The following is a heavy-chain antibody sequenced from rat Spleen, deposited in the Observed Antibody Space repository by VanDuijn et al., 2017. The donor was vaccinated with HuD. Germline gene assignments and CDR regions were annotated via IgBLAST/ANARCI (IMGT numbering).Heavy chain of an antibody. CDR1: GFTFNNYW. V-gene: IGHV5-31*01. Sequence: EVQLVESGGGLVQPGRSLKLSCVASGFTFNNYWMTWIRQAPGKGLEWVASISPSGGSTYYRDSVKGRFTISRDNAKSTLYLQMDSLKSEDTATYYCAREANIPFHYFDYWGQGVMVTVSS. D-gene: IGHD1-5*01. CDR2: ISPSGGST. J-gene: IGHJ2*01. CDR3: AREANIPFHYFDY.